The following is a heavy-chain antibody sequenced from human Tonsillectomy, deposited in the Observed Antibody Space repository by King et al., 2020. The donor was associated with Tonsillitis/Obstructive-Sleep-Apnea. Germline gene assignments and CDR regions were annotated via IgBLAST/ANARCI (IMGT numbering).Heavy chain of an antibody. CDR2: FDPEDGET. Sequence: QLVQSGAEVKKPGASVKVSCKVSGYTLTELSMHWVRQAPGKGLEWMGDFDPEDGETIYDQKFQGRVTMTEDTSRDTAYMELSSLRSEDTAVYYCVTAPIAAATSIFDYWGQGTLVTVSS. V-gene: IGHV1-24*01. D-gene: IGHD6-13*01. CDR1: GYTLTELS. CDR3: VTAPIAAATSIFDY. J-gene: IGHJ4*02.